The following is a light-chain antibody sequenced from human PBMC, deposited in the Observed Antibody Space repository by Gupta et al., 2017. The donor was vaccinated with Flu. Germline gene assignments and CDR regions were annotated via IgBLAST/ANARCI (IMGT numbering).Light chain of an antibody. CDR2: GAS. J-gene: IGKJ2*01. CDR1: QSVSSSY. Sequence: TLSLSPGERATLSCRARQSVSSSYLAWYQQKPGQAPRLLMYGASSRATGIPDRFSGSGSGTDFTLTISRLEPEDFAVYYCQQYGNSPPYTFGQGTKLEIK. CDR3: QQYGNSPPYT. V-gene: IGKV3-20*01.